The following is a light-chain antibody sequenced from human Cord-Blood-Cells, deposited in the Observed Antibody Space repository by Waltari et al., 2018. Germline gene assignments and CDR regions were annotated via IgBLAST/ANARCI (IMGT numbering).Light chain of an antibody. V-gene: IGKV1-39*01. Sequence: DIQMTQSPSSLSASVGDRVTITCRASQSISSYLNCYQQKPGKAPKLLIYAESSLQSGVPSRFSGSGSGTDFTLTISSLQPEDFATYYCQQSYSTPYTFGQGTKLEIK. J-gene: IGKJ2*01. CDR2: AES. CDR3: QQSYSTPYT. CDR1: QSISSY.